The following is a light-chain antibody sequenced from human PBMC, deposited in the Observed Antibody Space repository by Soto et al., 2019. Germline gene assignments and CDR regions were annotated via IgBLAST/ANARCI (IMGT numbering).Light chain of an antibody. CDR2: WAS. CDR3: QQYYTTPVT. Sequence: DIVMTQSPDSLAVSLGERATINCKSGQTVLHGSNYLAWYQQRPGQPPKLLIYWASTRESGVPGRFSGSGSETDFTLTISSLQAEDVAIYYCQQYYTTPVTFGQGTKVELK. CDR1: QTVLHGSNY. J-gene: IGKJ1*01. V-gene: IGKV4-1*01.